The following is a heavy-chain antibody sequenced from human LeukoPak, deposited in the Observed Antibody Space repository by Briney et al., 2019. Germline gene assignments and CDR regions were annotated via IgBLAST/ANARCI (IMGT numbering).Heavy chain of an antibody. CDR1: GYTFTGYY. V-gene: IGHV1-2*02. J-gene: IGHJ6*02. D-gene: IGHD3-10*01. CDR3: ARSLATYYYGSGSLMDV. Sequence: GASVKVSCKASGYTFTGYYMHWVRQAPGQGLEWMGWINPNSGGTNYAQKFQGRVTMTRDTSISTAYMELSRLRSDDTAVYYCARSLATYYYGSGSLMDVWGQRTTVTVSS. CDR2: INPNSGGT.